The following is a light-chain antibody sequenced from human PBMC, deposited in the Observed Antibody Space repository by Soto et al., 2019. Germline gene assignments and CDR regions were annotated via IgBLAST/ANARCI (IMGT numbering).Light chain of an antibody. CDR3: QQRSNWPT. V-gene: IGKV3D-20*02. J-gene: IGKJ4*01. CDR2: AAS. Sequence: EIVLTQSPGTLSLSPGEIATLSCRASQNVYSNYLAWYQQRPGQAPRLLIYAASNRATGIPARFSGSGSGTDFTLTISSLEPEDFAVYYCQQRSNWPTLGGGTKVDIK. CDR1: QNVYSNY.